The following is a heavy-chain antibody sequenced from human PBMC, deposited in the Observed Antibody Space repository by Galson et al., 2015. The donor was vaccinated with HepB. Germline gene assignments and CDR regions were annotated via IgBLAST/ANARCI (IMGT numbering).Heavy chain of an antibody. V-gene: IGHV3-15*07. Sequence: SLRLSCAASGFTFSNAWMNWVRQAPGKGLEWVGRIKSKTDGGTTDYAAPVKGRFTISRDDSKNTLYLQMNSLKTEDTAVYYCTTLGVIVVVPQPAGGDAFDIWGQGTMVTVSS. CDR2: IKSKTDGGTT. J-gene: IGHJ3*02. CDR3: TTLGVIVVVPQPAGGDAFDI. D-gene: IGHD2-2*01. CDR1: GFTFSNAW.